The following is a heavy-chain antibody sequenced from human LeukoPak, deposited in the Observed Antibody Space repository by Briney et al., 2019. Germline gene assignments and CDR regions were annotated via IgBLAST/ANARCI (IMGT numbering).Heavy chain of an antibody. Sequence: GGSLRLSCAASGFTLSSYEVNWVRQAPGKGLEWISQISTSGSTKTYADSVKGRFTISRDNAKNSLYLQMNDLRAEDTAIYYCARVWWELPQGFDYWGQGTLVTVSS. CDR3: ARVWWELPQGFDY. J-gene: IGHJ4*02. CDR2: ISTSGSTK. CDR1: GFTLSSYE. V-gene: IGHV3-48*03. D-gene: IGHD1-26*01.